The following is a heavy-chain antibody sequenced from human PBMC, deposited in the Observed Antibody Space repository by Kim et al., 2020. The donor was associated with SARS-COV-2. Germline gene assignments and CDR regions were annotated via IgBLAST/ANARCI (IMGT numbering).Heavy chain of an antibody. CDR3: ARVEYSSGWFPSYYYGMDV. Sequence: ASVKVSCKASGYTFTSYDINWVRQATGQGLEWMGWMNPNSGNTGYAQKFQGRVTMTRNTSISTAYMELSSLRSEDTAVYYCARVEYSSGWFPSYYYGMDVWGQGTTVTVSS. V-gene: IGHV1-8*01. CDR2: MNPNSGNT. CDR1: GYTFTSYD. J-gene: IGHJ6*02. D-gene: IGHD6-19*01.